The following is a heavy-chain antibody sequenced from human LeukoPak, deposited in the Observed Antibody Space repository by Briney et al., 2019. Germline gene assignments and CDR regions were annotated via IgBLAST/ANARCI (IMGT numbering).Heavy chain of an antibody. Sequence: ASVKVSCKASGYTFTSYDINWVRQATGQGLEWMGWMNPNSGNTDYPLRFQGRVTMTRNTSISTAYMELSSLRSEDTAVYYCARGSITVRDYYYMDVWGKGTTVTVSS. D-gene: IGHD1-14*01. CDR3: ARGSITVRDYYYMDV. J-gene: IGHJ6*03. CDR2: MNPNSGNT. CDR1: GYTFTSYD. V-gene: IGHV1-8*01.